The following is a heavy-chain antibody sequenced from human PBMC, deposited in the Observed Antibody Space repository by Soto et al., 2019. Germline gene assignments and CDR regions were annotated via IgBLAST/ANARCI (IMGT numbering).Heavy chain of an antibody. V-gene: IGHV4-39*01. J-gene: IGHJ4*02. CDR1: GGSISRNGYY. Sequence: QLPLQESGPGLVKPSETLSLTCTVSGGSISRNGYYWGGIRQPPGKGLEWIGSVYYSGSANYNPSLKSRLTMSVDTSKNQFSLKLISVTAADTAVYYCARRPKRGSYSWCFDYWGQGTLVTVSS. CDR2: VYYSGSA. CDR3: ARRPKRGSYSWCFDY. D-gene: IGHD1-26*01.